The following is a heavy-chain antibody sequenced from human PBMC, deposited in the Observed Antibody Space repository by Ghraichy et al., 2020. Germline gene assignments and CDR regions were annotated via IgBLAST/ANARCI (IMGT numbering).Heavy chain of an antibody. Sequence: GGSLRLSCAASGFTFSNAWMSWVRQAPGKGLEWVGRIKSKTDGGTTDYAAPVKGRFTISRDDSKNTLYLQMNSLKTEDTAVYYCTTDRRGYDSSGYPYWYFDLWGRGTLVTVSS. CDR1: GFTFSNAW. J-gene: IGHJ2*01. V-gene: IGHV3-15*01. CDR2: IKSKTDGGTT. D-gene: IGHD3-22*01. CDR3: TTDRRGYDSSGYPYWYFDL.